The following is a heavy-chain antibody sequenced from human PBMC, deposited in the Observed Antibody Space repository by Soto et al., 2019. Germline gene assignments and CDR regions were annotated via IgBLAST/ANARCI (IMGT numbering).Heavy chain of an antibody. Sequence: SETLSLTCAVYGGSFSGYYWSWIRQPPGKGLEWIGEINHSGSTNYNPSLKSRVTISVDTSKNQFSLKLSSVTAADTAVYYCARRLRVYWFDPWGQGTLVTVSS. CDR3: ARRLRVYWFDP. J-gene: IGHJ5*02. CDR2: INHSGST. CDR1: GGSFSGYY. V-gene: IGHV4-34*01. D-gene: IGHD5-12*01.